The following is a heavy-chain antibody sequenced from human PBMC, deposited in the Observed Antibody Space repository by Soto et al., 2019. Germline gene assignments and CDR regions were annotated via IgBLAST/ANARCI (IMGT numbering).Heavy chain of an antibody. V-gene: IGHV3-30*18. CDR1: GFTFSSYG. CDR2: ISYDGSYK. J-gene: IGHJ3*02. CDR3: AKKGYSSSWSNDAFDI. D-gene: IGHD6-13*01. Sequence: QVQLVESGGGVVQPGRSLRLSCAASGFTFSSYGMYWVRQAPGKGLEWVAVISYDGSYKDYADSVKGRFTISRDNSKNTLYLQPNSLRPEDTAVYYCAKKGYSSSWSNDAFDIWGQGTMVTVSS.